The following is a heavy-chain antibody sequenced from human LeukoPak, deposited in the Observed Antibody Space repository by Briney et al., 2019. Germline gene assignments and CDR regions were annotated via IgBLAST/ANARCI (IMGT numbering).Heavy chain of an antibody. J-gene: IGHJ4*02. CDR3: ARDRYGYVFDY. D-gene: IGHD5-18*01. Sequence: GASVKVSCKAFGYTFTNYYMYWVRQAPGQGLEWMGIINPSGGSTSYAQKFQGRVTMTRDTSTSTVYMELSSLRSEDTAVFYCARDRYGYVFDYWGQGTLVTVPP. CDR2: INPSGGST. CDR1: GYTFTNYY. V-gene: IGHV1-46*01.